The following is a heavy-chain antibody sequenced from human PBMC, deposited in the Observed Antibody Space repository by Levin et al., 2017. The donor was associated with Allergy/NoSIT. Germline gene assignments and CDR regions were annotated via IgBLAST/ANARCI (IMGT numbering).Heavy chain of an antibody. D-gene: IGHD4-17*01. Sequence: SETLSLTCAVSGDSISSSNWWSWVRQPPGKGLEWIGEIYHSGSTNYNPSLKSRVTISVDKSKNQFSLKLSSVTASDTAVYYCAREGHYGDYIDYWGQGTLVTVSS. CDR3: AREGHYGDYIDY. CDR2: IYHSGST. CDR1: GDSISSSNW. J-gene: IGHJ4*02. V-gene: IGHV4-4*02.